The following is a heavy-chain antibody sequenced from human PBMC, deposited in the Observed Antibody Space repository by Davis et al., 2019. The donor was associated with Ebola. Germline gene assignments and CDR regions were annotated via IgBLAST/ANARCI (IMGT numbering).Heavy chain of an antibody. CDR1: GFTFSSYS. Sequence: PGGSLRLSCAASGFTFSSYSMNWVRQAPGKGLEWVSSISSSSSYIYYADSVKGRFTISRDNAKNSLYLQMNSLRAEDTAVYYCARDIAARRSPINWFDPWGQGTLVTVPS. J-gene: IGHJ5*02. CDR2: ISSSSSYI. D-gene: IGHD6-6*01. V-gene: IGHV3-21*01. CDR3: ARDIAARRSPINWFDP.